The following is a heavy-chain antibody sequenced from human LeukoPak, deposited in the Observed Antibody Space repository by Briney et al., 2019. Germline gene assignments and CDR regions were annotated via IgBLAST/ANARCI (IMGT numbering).Heavy chain of an antibody. D-gene: IGHD3-22*01. V-gene: IGHV4-34*01. J-gene: IGHJ4*02. Sequence: SETLSLTCAVYGGSFSGYYWSWIRQPPGKGLEWIGEINHSGSTNYNPSLKSRVTISVDTSKNQFSLKLSSVTAADTAVYYCARGLYDSSGYYYEATSPSGKYYFDYWGQGTLVTVSS. CDR1: GGSFSGYY. CDR3: ARGLYDSSGYYYEATSPSGKYYFDY. CDR2: INHSGST.